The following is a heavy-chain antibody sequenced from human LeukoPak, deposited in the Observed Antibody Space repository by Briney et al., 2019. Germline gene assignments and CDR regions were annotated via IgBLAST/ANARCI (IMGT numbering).Heavy chain of an antibody. Sequence: QPGGSLRLSCAASGFTFSSYAMHWVRQAPGKGLEWVAVISYDGSNKYYADSVKGRFTISRDNSKNSLYLQMNSLRAEDTAVYYCARVVAGYDILTGYYYYFDYWGQGTLVTVSS. CDR3: ARVVAGYDILTGYYYYFDY. J-gene: IGHJ4*02. D-gene: IGHD3-9*01. CDR1: GFTFSSYA. CDR2: ISYDGSNK. V-gene: IGHV3-30*04.